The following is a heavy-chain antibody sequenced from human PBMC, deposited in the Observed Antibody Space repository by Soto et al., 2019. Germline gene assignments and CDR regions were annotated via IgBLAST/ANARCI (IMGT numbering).Heavy chain of an antibody. Sequence: SVKVSCKASGFTFTSSAMQWVRQARGQRLEWIGWIVVGSGNTNYAQKFQERVTITRDMSTSTAYMELSSLRAEDTAVYYCAAEGDYVDAFDIWGQGTMVSVS. V-gene: IGHV1-58*02. D-gene: IGHD4-17*01. J-gene: IGHJ3*02. CDR2: IVVGSGNT. CDR1: GFTFTSSA. CDR3: AAEGDYVDAFDI.